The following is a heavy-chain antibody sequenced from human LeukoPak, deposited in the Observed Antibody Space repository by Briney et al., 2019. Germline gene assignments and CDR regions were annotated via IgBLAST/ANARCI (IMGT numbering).Heavy chain of an antibody. D-gene: IGHD1-26*01. CDR2: INHSGSS. J-gene: IGHJ4*02. CDR3: ARRLLYSGGFDY. CDR1: GGSISSSSYY. V-gene: IGHV4-39*07. Sequence: SETLSLTCTVSGGSISSSSYYWSWIRQPPGKGLEWIGEINHSGSSYYNPSLKSRVTISVDTSKNQFSLKLSSVTAADTAVYYCARRLLYSGGFDYWGQGTLVTVSS.